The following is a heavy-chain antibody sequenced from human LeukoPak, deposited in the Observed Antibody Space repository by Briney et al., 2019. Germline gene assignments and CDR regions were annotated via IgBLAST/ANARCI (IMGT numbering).Heavy chain of an antibody. CDR1: GYTFTGYY. CDR2: INPNSGGT. V-gene: IGHV1-2*02. Sequence: HRASVKVSCKASGYTFTGYYMHWVRPAPGQGLEWMGWINPNSGGTNYAQKFQGRVTMTRDTSISTAYMELSRLRSDDTAVYYCARGVGAIVLQDYWGQGTLVTVSS. D-gene: IGHD1-26*01. CDR3: ARGVGAIVLQDY. J-gene: IGHJ4*02.